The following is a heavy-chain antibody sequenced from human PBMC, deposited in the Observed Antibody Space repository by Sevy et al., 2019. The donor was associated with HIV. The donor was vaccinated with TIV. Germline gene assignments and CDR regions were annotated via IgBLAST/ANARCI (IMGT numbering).Heavy chain of an antibody. CDR1: GFTFSSYA. J-gene: IGHJ4*02. D-gene: IGHD3-16*02. CDR3: AKDPPYDYVWGSYRYFDY. CDR2: ISGSGGST. Sequence: GGSLRLSCAASGFTFSSYAMSWVRHAPGKGLEWVSAISGSGGSTYYADSVKGRFTISRDNSKNTLYLQMNSLRAEDTAVYYCAKDPPYDYVWGSYRYFDYWGQGTLVTVSS. V-gene: IGHV3-23*01.